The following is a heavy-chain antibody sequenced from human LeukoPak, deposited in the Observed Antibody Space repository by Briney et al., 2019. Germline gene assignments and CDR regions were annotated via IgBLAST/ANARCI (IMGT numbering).Heavy chain of an antibody. CDR2: ISGSGDST. V-gene: IGHV3-23*01. Sequence: GGSLRLSCAASGFTFSSYAMSWVRQALGKGLEWVSGISGSGDSTYYSDSVKGRFTISRDNSKNTLYLQMNSLRAEDTAVYYCAKTRGYCSGGACYSDYWGQGTLVTVSS. J-gene: IGHJ4*02. D-gene: IGHD2-15*01. CDR3: AKTRGYCSGGACYSDY. CDR1: GFTFSSYA.